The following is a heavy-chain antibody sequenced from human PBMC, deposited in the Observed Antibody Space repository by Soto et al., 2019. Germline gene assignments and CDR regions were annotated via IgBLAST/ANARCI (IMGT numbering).Heavy chain of an antibody. Sequence: QVQLVQSGAEVKKPGASVKVSCKASGYTFTNFGISWVRQAPGQGLEWMGWISAYNGNTNYAQKFQGRVTMTTDTSTSTACMAVRSLRFDATAVYYCARGVTPLDYWGQGTLVTVSS. CDR1: GYTFTNFG. V-gene: IGHV1-18*01. CDR3: ARGVTPLDY. J-gene: IGHJ4*02. D-gene: IGHD2-21*02. CDR2: ISAYNGNT.